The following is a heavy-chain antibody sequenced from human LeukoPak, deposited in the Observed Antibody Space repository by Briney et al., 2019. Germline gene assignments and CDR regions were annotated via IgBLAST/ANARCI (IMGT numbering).Heavy chain of an antibody. J-gene: IGHJ4*02. CDR1: GFPFYDYT. CDR3: AKGYGDYDTDY. Sequence: PGGSLRVSCAASGFPFYDYTVHWVRQAPGKGLEWVSLISWDGGSTYYADSVKGRFTISRDNSKNSLYLQMNSLRTEDTALYYCAKGYGDYDTDYWGQGTLVTVSS. CDR2: ISWDGGST. V-gene: IGHV3-43*01. D-gene: IGHD4-17*01.